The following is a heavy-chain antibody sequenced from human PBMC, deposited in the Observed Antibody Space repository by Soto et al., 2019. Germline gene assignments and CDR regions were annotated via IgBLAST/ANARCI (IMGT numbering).Heavy chain of an antibody. V-gene: IGHV3-23*01. CDR3: AKTNSLWFGEPHFDY. J-gene: IGHJ4*02. CDR2: ISGSGGST. Sequence: PGGSLRLSCAASGFTFSSYAMSWVRQAPGKGLEWVSAISGSGGSTYYADSVKGRFTISRDNSKNTLYLQMNSLRAEDTAVYYCAKTNSLWFGEPHFDYWGQGTLVTVSS. D-gene: IGHD3-10*01. CDR1: GFTFSSYA.